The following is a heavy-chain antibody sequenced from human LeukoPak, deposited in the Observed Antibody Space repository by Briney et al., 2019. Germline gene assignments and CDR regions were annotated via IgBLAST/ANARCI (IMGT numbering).Heavy chain of an antibody. V-gene: IGHV1-2*02. CDR2: IIPNSGGT. D-gene: IGHD2-2*01. CDR1: GYTFTGYY. CDR3: ARVPAAISGADFDY. Sequence: ASVKVSCKASGYTFTGYYMHWVRQAPGQGLEWMGWIIPNSGGTNYAQKFQGRVTMTRDTSISTAYMELSRLRSDDTAVYYCARVPAAISGADFDYWGQGTLVTVSS. J-gene: IGHJ4*02.